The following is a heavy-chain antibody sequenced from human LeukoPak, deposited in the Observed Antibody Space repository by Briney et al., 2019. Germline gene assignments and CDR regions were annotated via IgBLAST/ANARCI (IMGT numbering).Heavy chain of an antibody. CDR3: ARDEIPSGT. Sequence: GGSLRLSCAASGFTFSSYSMNWVRQAPGKGLEWVSYISSSSSTIYYADSVKGRFTISRDNSRSTVDLQMNSLRVEDTGIYYCARDEIPSGTWGQGTMVIVSS. V-gene: IGHV3-48*01. CDR1: GFTFSSYS. D-gene: IGHD6-25*01. CDR2: ISSSSSTI. J-gene: IGHJ3*01.